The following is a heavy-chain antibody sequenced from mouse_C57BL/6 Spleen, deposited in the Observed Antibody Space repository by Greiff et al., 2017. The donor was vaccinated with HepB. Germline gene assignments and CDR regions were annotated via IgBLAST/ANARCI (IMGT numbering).Heavy chain of an antibody. V-gene: IGHV1-53*01. J-gene: IGHJ1*03. CDR2: INPSNGGT. CDR3: ARALYGNYWYFDV. CDR1: GYTFTSYW. D-gene: IGHD2-1*01. Sequence: VQLQQPGTELVKPGASVKLSCKASGYTFTSYWMHWVKQRPGQGLEWIGNINPSNGGTNYNEKFKSKATLTGDKSSSTAYMQLSSLTSEDSAVYYCARALYGNYWYFDVWGTGTTVTVSS.